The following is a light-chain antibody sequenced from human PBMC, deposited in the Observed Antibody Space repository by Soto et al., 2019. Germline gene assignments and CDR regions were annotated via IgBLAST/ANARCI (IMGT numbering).Light chain of an antibody. CDR2: DAS. V-gene: IGKV1-5*01. CDR3: QQYNSYSIT. Sequence: DIQMTQSPSSVSASVGDRFTISCRASQDIGNFLAWYQQTPGKAPKLLIYDASSLESGVPSRFSGSGSGTEFTLTISSLQPDDFATYYCQQYNSYSITFGQGTRLEIK. CDR1: QDIGNF. J-gene: IGKJ5*01.